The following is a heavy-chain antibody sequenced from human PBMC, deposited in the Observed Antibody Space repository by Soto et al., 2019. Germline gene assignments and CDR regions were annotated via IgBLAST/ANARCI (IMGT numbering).Heavy chain of an antibody. Sequence: QLQLHMSGSGLVKPSQTLSLTCTVSGASITYGTYSWSWIRQTPGKGLEWIGYINHLETTFYNPSFESRLTLSIDRTKNQFSLNLKSMSAADRAVYFCARGGGFDSFDYWVQGILVTVSS. D-gene: IGHD3-10*01. CDR3: ARGGGFDSFDY. J-gene: IGHJ4*02. V-gene: IGHV4-30-2*01. CDR2: INHLETT. CDR1: GASITYGTYS.